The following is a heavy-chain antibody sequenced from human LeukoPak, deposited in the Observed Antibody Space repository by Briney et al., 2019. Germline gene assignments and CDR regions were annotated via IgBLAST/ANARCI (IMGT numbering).Heavy chain of an antibody. J-gene: IGHJ6*03. Sequence: PSETLSLTCAVYGGSFSGYYWSWIRLPPGKGLVWIGEINHSGSTNYNPSLKSRGTISVDTSKNQFSLKLSSVTAADTAVYYCARGVSRPVGYYYMDVWGKGTTVTVSS. CDR3: ARGVSRPVGYYYMDV. CDR1: GGSFSGYY. V-gene: IGHV4-34*01. CDR2: INHSGST.